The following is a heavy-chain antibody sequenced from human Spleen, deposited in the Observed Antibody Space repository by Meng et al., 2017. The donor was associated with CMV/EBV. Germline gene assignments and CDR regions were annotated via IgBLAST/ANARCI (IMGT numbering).Heavy chain of an antibody. D-gene: IGHD1-1*01. CDR2: IYPGDSDT. CDR3: TRRTGSNNWLDP. J-gene: IGHJ5*01. CDR1: GYSFTSYW. Sequence: CKGSGYSFTSYWIGWVRQMPGKGPEWMGIIYPGDSDTRYSPSLQGQVTISADKSIKTAYLQWSSLKASDTAMYYCTRRTGSNNWLDPWGQGTTVTVSS. V-gene: IGHV5-51*01.